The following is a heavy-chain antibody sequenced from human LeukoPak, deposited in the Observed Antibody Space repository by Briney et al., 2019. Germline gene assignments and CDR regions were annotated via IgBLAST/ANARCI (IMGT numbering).Heavy chain of an antibody. J-gene: IGHJ3*02. CDR1: GYTFSRNG. CDR2: INPNGGST. CDR3: ARLGYDSSGYYSNDAFDI. Sequence: GASVKVSCKASGYTFSRNGISWVRQAPGQGLEWMGIINPNGGSTSYAQKFQGRVTMTRDMSTSTVYMELSSLRSEDTAVYYCARLGYDSSGYYSNDAFDIWGQGTMVTVSS. V-gene: IGHV1-46*01. D-gene: IGHD3-22*01.